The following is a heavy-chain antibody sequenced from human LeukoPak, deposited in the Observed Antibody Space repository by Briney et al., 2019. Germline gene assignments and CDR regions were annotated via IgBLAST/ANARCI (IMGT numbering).Heavy chain of an antibody. CDR3: IKTQVGVTFGLDY. Sequence: GGSLRLSCTASGFTASRFTFSEAWMSWVRQAPGKGLEWVGRIKNKRDGETTDYAEPVKGRFTISRDDSKNTLYLQMNSLKIEDTAVYYCIKTQVGVTFGLDYWGQGTLVTVSS. CDR1: GFTASRFTFSEAW. V-gene: IGHV3-15*01. J-gene: IGHJ4*02. CDR2: IKNKRDGETT. D-gene: IGHD1-26*01.